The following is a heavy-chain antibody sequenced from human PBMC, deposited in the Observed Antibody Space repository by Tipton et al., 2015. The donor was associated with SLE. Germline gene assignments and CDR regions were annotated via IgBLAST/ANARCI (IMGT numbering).Heavy chain of an antibody. CDR1: GFTFSSYS. D-gene: IGHD3-22*01. CDR2: ISSSGSTL. V-gene: IGHV3-48*01. J-gene: IGHJ2*01. CDR3: ARGRYYDTSGYSWGYFDL. Sequence: SLRLSCAASGFTFSSYSMNWVRQAPGKGLEWVSYISSSGSTLYYADSVKGRFTISRDNSKNTLYLQMNSLRAEDTALYYCARGRYYDTSGYSWGYFDLWGRGTLVTVSS.